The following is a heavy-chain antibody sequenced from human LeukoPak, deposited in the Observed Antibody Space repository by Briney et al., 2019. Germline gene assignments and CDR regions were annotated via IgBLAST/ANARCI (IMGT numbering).Heavy chain of an antibody. J-gene: IGHJ4*02. Sequence: PGGSLRLSCAASGFTFGSYAMNWVRQAPGKGLEWVSSITGSTNYIYYADSVKGRFTISRDNAKNSLYLQMNSLRAEDTAVYYCARVGYCSSSTCRNYFGYWGERALVTVSS. D-gene: IGHD2-2*01. V-gene: IGHV3-21*01. CDR2: ITGSTNYI. CDR3: ARVGYCSSSTCRNYFGY. CDR1: GFTFGSYA.